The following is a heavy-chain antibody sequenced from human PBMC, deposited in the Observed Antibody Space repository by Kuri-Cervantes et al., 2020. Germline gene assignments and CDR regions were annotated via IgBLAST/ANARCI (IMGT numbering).Heavy chain of an antibody. CDR2: INHSGST. CDR3: ARDVRWGEGYNWFDP. Sequence: GSLRLSCTVSGYSISSGYYWGWIRQPPGKGLEWIGEINHSGSTNYNPSLKSRVTISVDTSKNQFSLKLSSVTAADTAVYYCARDVRWGEGYNWFDPWGQGTLVTVSS. CDR1: GYSISSGYY. D-gene: IGHD3-10*01. V-gene: IGHV4-38-2*02. J-gene: IGHJ5*02.